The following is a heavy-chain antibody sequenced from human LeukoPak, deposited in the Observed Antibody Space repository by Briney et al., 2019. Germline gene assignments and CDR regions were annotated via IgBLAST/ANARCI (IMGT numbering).Heavy chain of an antibody. J-gene: IGHJ3*02. CDR2: INPNSGGT. CDR1: GYTFTGYY. Sequence: ASVKVSCKASGYTFTGYYMHWVRQAPGQGLEWMGRINPNSGGTNYAQKFQGRVTMTRDTSISTAYMELSRLRSDNTAVYYCARVDTIFGVVTNDAFDIWGQGTMVTVSS. V-gene: IGHV1-2*06. D-gene: IGHD3-3*01. CDR3: ARVDTIFGVVTNDAFDI.